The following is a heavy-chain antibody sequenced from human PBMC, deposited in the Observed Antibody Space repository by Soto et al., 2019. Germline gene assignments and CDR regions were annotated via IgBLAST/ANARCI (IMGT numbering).Heavy chain of an antibody. D-gene: IGHD1-26*01. CDR1: GGSISSYY. J-gene: IGHJ6*02. CDR2: IYYSGST. Sequence: SETLSLTCTVPGGSISSYYWSWIRQPPGKGLEWIGYIYYSGSTNYNPSLKSRVTISVDTSKNQFSLKLSSVTAADTAVYYCARDKGVLGPDHYYYGMDVWGQGTTVTVSS. CDR3: ARDKGVLGPDHYYYGMDV. V-gene: IGHV4-59*01.